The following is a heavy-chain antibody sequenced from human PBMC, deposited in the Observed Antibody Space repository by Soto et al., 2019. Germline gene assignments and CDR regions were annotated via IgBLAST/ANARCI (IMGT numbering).Heavy chain of an antibody. J-gene: IGHJ5*02. V-gene: IGHV1-3*01. D-gene: IGHD3-3*01. CDR1: GYTFTSYA. CDR3: ARGDFWSGYFLSYNWFDP. CDR2: INAGNGNT. Sequence: ASVKVSCKASGYTFTSYAMHWVRQAPGQRLEWMGWINAGNGNTKYSQKFQGRITITRDTSASTAYMELSSLRSEDTAVYYCARGDFWSGYFLSYNWFDPWGQGTLVTVSS.